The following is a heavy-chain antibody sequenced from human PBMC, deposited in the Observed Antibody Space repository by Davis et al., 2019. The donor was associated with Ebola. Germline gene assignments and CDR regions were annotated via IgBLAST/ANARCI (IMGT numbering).Heavy chain of an antibody. J-gene: IGHJ4*02. V-gene: IGHV4-34*01. D-gene: IGHD3-9*01. Sequence: SETLSLTCAVYGASFSGYYWTWIRQPPGKGLEWIGEINHSGSTNYNPSLKSRVTISVDTSKNQFSLKLSSVTAADTAVYYCAGGLYDILTGYGSYYFDYWGQGTLVTVSS. CDR2: INHSGST. CDR1: GASFSGYY. CDR3: AGGLYDILTGYGSYYFDY.